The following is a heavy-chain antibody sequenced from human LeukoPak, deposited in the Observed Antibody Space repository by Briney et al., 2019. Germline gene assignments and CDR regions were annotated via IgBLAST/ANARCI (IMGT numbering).Heavy chain of an antibody. V-gene: IGHV3-48*03. D-gene: IGHD2-21*02. CDR1: GFTFSAYD. CDR2: IDSSATTK. J-gene: IGHJ4*02. Sequence: TGGSLRLSCVASGFTFSAYDMNWVRQAPGKGLKWLSYIDSSATTKYHADSVKGRFTISRDNAKNSLFLQMNSLRAEDTAVYYCARGRRYCGGDCYVPYYFDYWGQGTLVTVSS. CDR3: ARGRRYCGGDCYVPYYFDY.